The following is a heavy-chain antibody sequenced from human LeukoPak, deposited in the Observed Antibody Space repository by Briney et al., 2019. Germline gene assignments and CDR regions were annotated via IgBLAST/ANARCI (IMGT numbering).Heavy chain of an antibody. V-gene: IGHV5-51*01. Sequence: GESLKISCKGSGYSFTSYWIGWVRQMPGKGLEWMGIIYPGDSDTRYSPSFQGQVTISADKSISTAYLQWSSLKASDTAMCYCARQSLSYYYGSGSYRHYYYYYMDVWGKRTTVTVSS. CDR2: IYPGDSDT. J-gene: IGHJ6*03. D-gene: IGHD3-10*01. CDR3: ARQSLSYYYGSGSYRHYYYYYMDV. CDR1: GYSFTSYW.